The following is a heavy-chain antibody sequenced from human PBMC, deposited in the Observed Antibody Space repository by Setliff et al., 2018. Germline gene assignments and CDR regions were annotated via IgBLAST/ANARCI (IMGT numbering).Heavy chain of an antibody. D-gene: IGHD3-10*01. CDR1: GGSVSSTSHY. CDR3: ARVDFTMIQGVLGL. J-gene: IGHJ1*01. V-gene: IGHV4-39*07. CDR2: VYYSGYT. Sequence: SETLSLTCNVSGGSVSSTSHYWGWIRQPPGKGMEWIGSVYYSGYTYYNPSLQSRVTISVGMSKNQFSLKLTSVTAADTAVYYCARVDFTMIQGVLGLWGQGTLVTVPQ.